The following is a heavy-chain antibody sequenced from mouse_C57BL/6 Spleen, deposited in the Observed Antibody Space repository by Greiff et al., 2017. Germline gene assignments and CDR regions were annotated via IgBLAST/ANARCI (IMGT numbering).Heavy chain of an antibody. CDR1: GFTFSSYA. CDR3: ARDDYGSSYESYAMDY. V-gene: IGHV5-4*01. CDR2: ISDGGSYT. D-gene: IGHD1-1*01. J-gene: IGHJ4*01. Sequence: DVKLVESGGGLVKPGGSLKLSCAASGFTFSSYAMSWVRQTPEKRLEWVATISDGGSYTYYPDNVKGRFTISRDNAKNNRYLQMSHLKSEDTAMYYGARDDYGSSYESYAMDYWGQGTSVTVSS.